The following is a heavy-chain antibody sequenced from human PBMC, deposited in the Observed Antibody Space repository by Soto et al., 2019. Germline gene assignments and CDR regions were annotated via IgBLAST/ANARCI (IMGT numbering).Heavy chain of an antibody. D-gene: IGHD2-15*01. J-gene: IGHJ5*02. Sequence: QIELVQSGAEVTKSGASVKVSCKTSGYTFAEFYVHWVRQVPGQGLEWMGWINPNTGGTHYAVKFQASVPVTHATSIRTAYMELARLRSDDTATYYCARDGNYYTSGEGHWFDPWGQGTLITVSP. V-gene: IGHV1-2*02. CDR3: ARDGNYYTSGEGHWFDP. CDR1: GYTFAEFY. CDR2: INPNTGGT.